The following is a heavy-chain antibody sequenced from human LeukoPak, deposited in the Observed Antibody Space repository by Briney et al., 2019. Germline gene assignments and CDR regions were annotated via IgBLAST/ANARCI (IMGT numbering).Heavy chain of an antibody. D-gene: IGHD2-8*01. CDR1: GYTFTGYY. CDR2: INPNSGGT. J-gene: IGHJ4*02. V-gene: IGHV1-2*02. Sequence: ASVKVSCKASGYTFTGYYMHWVRQAPGQGLEWMGWINPNSGGTNYAQKFQGRVTMTRDTSISTAYMELSRLRSDDTAVYYCARDHSLLMVYAFFDYWGQGTLVTVSS. CDR3: ARDHSLLMVYAFFDY.